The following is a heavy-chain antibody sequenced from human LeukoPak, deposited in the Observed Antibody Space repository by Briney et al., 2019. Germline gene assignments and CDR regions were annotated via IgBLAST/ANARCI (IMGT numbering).Heavy chain of an antibody. V-gene: IGHV3-33*01. CDR1: GFTFGSYG. Sequence: GGSLRLSCAASGFTFGSYGMHWVRQAPGKGLEWVAVIWYDGSNKYYADSVKGRFTISRDNSKNTLYLQMNSLRAEDTAVYYCARNYGSGSYYMGYYYGLDVWGQGTTVTVSS. CDR2: IWYDGSNK. J-gene: IGHJ6*02. D-gene: IGHD3-10*01. CDR3: ARNYGSGSYYMGYYYGLDV.